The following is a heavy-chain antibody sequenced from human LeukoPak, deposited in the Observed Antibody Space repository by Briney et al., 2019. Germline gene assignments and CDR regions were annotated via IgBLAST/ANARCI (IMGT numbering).Heavy chain of an antibody. CDR3: ATGGLQYGPWHG. V-gene: IGHV1-46*01. Sequence: ASVKVSCKASGYTFTSYYMHWVRQAPGQGLEWMAIINPSGGSTTYAHKFQGRITMTRDTSTSTVYMELSSLRSEDTAVYYCATGGLQYGPWHGWGQGTLVTVSS. CDR2: INPSGGST. D-gene: IGHD4-11*01. CDR1: GYTFTSYY. J-gene: IGHJ4*02.